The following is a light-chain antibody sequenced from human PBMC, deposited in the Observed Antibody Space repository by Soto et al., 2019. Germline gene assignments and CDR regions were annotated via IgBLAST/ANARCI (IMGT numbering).Light chain of an antibody. CDR1: QSISGN. V-gene: IGKV1-39*01. CDR3: QQSHSSPLS. CDR2: TAS. Sequence: IQMTQSPSSLSASVGDRVTITCRASQSISGNLNWYQQKPGKAPELLIYTASNLQSGVPSRFSGSGSGTDFALTISSLQPEDSAVYYCQQSHSSPLSFGGGTKVDIK. J-gene: IGKJ4*01.